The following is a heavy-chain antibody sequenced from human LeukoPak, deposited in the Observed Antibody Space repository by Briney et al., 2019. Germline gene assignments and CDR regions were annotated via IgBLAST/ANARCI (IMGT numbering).Heavy chain of an antibody. J-gene: IGHJ4*02. V-gene: IGHV3-48*03. CDR1: GFTFSSYQ. CDR3: TRITTAMDVDY. D-gene: IGHD5-18*01. CDR2: ISSSGSTI. Sequence: GGSLRLFCAASGFTFSSYQMNWVRQAPGKGLQWVSYISSSGSTIYYADSVKGRFTISRDNAKNSLYLQMNSLRAEDTAVYYCTRITTAMDVDYWGQGTLVTVSS.